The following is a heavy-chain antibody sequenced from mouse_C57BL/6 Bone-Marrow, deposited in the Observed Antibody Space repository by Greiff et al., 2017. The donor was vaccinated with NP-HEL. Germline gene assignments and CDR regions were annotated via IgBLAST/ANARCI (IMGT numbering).Heavy chain of an antibody. J-gene: IGHJ1*03. CDR3: ARELTGTDWYFDV. D-gene: IGHD4-1*01. Sequence: EVKLQESGGGLVQPGGSLKLSCAASGFTFSDYYMYWVRQTPEKRLEWVAYISNGGGSTYYPDTVKGRFTISRDNAKNTLYLQMSRLKSEDTAMYYCARELTGTDWYFDVWGTGTTVTVSS. CDR2: ISNGGGST. V-gene: IGHV5-12*01. CDR1: GFTFSDYY.